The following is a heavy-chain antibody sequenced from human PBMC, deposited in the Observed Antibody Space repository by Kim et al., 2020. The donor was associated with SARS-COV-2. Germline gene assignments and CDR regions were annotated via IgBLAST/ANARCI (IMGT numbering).Heavy chain of an antibody. Sequence: GGSLRLSCAASGFTVSSNYMSWVRQAPGKGLEWVSVIYSGGSTYYADSVKGRFTISRDNSKNTLYLQMNSLRAEDTAVYYCARERWGYSSGWYGLEVKENYYGMDVWGQGTTVTVSS. CDR2: IYSGGST. D-gene: IGHD6-19*01. CDR1: GFTVSSNY. CDR3: ARERWGYSSGWYGLEVKENYYGMDV. J-gene: IGHJ6*02. V-gene: IGHV3-53*01.